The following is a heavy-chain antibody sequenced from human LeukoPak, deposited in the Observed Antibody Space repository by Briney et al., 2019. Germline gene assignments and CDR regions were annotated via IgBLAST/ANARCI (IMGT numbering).Heavy chain of an antibody. V-gene: IGHV4-39*01. Sequence: SETLSLTCTVAGPSISSSSSYWGWIREPPGKGLEWIGSIYHSGSTYYNPSLKSRVTISVDTSKNQFSLKLSSVTAADTAVDYCARPTPRAIAAAGILHWGQGTLVTVSS. CDR1: GPSISSSSSY. CDR3: ARPTPRAIAAAGILH. J-gene: IGHJ1*01. CDR2: IYHSGST. D-gene: IGHD6-13*01.